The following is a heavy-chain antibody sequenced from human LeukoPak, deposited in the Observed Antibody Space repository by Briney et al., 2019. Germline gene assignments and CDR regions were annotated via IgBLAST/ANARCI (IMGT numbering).Heavy chain of an antibody. J-gene: IGHJ3*01. CDR3: ARYCNAGACSMFKTFDV. Sequence: SETLSLTCTVSGDSTNSAIYCWGWIRQPPGKDLEWIGTICHSGNTYYNPSLKSRVTVSVDTSKSQLSLRLNSVTAADTSVYYCARYCNAGACSMFKTFDVWGQGTMVTVSS. CDR2: ICHSGNT. CDR1: GDSTNSAIYC. V-gene: IGHV4-39*01. D-gene: IGHD2-15*01.